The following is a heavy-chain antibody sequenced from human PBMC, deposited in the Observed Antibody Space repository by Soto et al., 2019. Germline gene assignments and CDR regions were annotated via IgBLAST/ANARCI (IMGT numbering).Heavy chain of an antibody. CDR3: AINFLVCSRNSGHGDYYYYYMDV. CDR2: IYPGDSDT. V-gene: IGHV5-51*01. Sequence: PGESLKISCKGSGYSFTSYWIGWVRQMPGKGLEWMGIIYPGDSDTRYSPSFQGQVTISADKSISTAYLQWSSLKASDTAMYYCAINFLVCSRNSGHGDYYYYYMDVWGKGTTVTVSS. J-gene: IGHJ6*03. CDR1: GYSFTSYW. D-gene: IGHD2-2*01.